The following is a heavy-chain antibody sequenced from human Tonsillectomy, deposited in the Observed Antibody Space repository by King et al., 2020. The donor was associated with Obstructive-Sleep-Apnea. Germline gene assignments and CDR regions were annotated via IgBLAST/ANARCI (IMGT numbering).Heavy chain of an antibody. J-gene: IGHJ6*02. CDR2: IYTSGST. D-gene: IGHD2-15*01. CDR3: ARDLNQYCSGGSCRNYYGMDV. V-gene: IGHV4-4*07. CDR1: GGSISSYY. Sequence: HVQLQESGPGLVKPSETLSLTCTVSGGSISSYYWSWIRQPAGKGLEWIGRIYTSGSTNYNPSLKSRVTMSVDTSKKQFSLKLRSVTAADTAVYYCARDLNQYCSGGSCRNYYGMDVWGQGTTVIASS.